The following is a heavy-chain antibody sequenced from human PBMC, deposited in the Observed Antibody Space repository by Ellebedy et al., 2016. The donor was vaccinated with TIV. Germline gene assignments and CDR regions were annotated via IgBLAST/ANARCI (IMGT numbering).Heavy chain of an antibody. D-gene: IGHD3-10*01. V-gene: IGHV3-11*06. CDR1: GFTFRDSY. CDR3: ARGPRFGESSFDY. CDR2: ISVSNIYT. J-gene: IGHJ4*02. Sequence: PGGSLRLSCAASGFTFRDSYMSWVRQPPGKGLEWVSFISVSNIYTNYADSVKGRFTISRDNAKNSLSLQMNSLRDEDTAVYYCARGPRFGESSFDYWGQGTLVTVSS.